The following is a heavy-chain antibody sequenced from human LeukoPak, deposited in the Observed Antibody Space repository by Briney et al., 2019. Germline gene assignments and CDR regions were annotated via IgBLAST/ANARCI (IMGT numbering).Heavy chain of an antibody. Sequence: PGGSLRLSCAASGFTFSSYAMSWVRQAPGKGLEWVSAISGSGGSTYYADSVKGRFTISRDNSKNTLYLQMNSLRAEDTAVYYCAKEGDSSGWYAPTNFDYWGQGTLVTVS. CDR1: GFTFSSYA. V-gene: IGHV3-23*01. J-gene: IGHJ4*02. CDR3: AKEGDSSGWYAPTNFDY. CDR2: ISGSGGST. D-gene: IGHD6-19*01.